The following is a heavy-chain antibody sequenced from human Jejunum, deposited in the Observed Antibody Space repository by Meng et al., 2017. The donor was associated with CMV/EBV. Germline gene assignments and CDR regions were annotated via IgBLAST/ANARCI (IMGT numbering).Heavy chain of an antibody. CDR3: ARFGGIGDY. V-gene: IGHV4-39*01. CDR1: GGAISSSSYY. D-gene: IGHD2-15*01. J-gene: IGHJ4*02. CDR2: IYYSGST. Sequence: CPCSGGAISSSSYYWGWIGQPPGKGLEWIGSIYYSGSTYYNPSLKSRVTISVDTSKNQFSLKLSSVTAADTAVYYCARFGGIGDYWGQGTLVTVSS.